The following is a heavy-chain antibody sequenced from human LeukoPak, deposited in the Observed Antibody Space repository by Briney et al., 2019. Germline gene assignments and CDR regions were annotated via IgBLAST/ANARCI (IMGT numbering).Heavy chain of an antibody. CDR2: INHSGST. D-gene: IGHD3-22*01. Sequence: SETLSLTCAVYGGSFSGYYWSWIRQPPGKGLEWIGEINHSGSTNYNPSLKSRVTISVDTSKNQFSLKLSSVPAADTAVYYCAGSGGSYYYDSSGYYRRNHPLDYWGQGTLVTVSS. CDR3: AGSGGSYYYDSSGYYRRNHPLDY. V-gene: IGHV4-34*01. CDR1: GGSFSGYY. J-gene: IGHJ4*02.